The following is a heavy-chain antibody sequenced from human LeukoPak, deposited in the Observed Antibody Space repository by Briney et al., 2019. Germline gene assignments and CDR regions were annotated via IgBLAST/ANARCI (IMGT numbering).Heavy chain of an antibody. CDR1: GGSISSYY. V-gene: IGHV4-59*01. J-gene: IGHJ3*02. CDR3: ARAIAAAGIYAFDI. CDR2: IYYSGST. Sequence: SETLSLTCTVSGGSISSYYWSWIRQPPGKGLEWIGYIYYSGSTNYNPSLKSRVTISVDASKNQFSLKLSSVTAADTAVYYCARAIAAAGIYAFDIWGQGTMVTVSS. D-gene: IGHD6-13*01.